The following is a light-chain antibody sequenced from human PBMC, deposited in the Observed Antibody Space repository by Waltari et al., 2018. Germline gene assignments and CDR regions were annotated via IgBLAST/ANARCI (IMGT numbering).Light chain of an antibody. CDR2: GAS. J-gene: IGKJ3*01. Sequence: DIQMTQSPSSLSASVGDRVTITCRASQSITTYLNWYQQKPGKAPNLLIYGASSLQSGVPSRFSGRGSGTDFTLTISSLQPEDFATYYCQQTYSTPPFTFGPGTKVDI. CDR3: QQTYSTPPFT. CDR1: QSITTY. V-gene: IGKV1-39*01.